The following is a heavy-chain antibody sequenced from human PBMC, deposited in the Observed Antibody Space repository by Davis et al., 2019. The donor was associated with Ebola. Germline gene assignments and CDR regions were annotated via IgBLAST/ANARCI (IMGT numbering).Heavy chain of an antibody. D-gene: IGHD3-22*01. CDR2: INSDGSST. J-gene: IGHJ2*01. V-gene: IGHV3-74*01. Sequence: GESLKISCAASGFTFSSYWMHWVCQAPGKGLVWVSRINSDGSSTSYADSVKGRFTISRDNAKNTLYLQINSLRAEDTAVYYCARGYYDSTGNRYFDFWGRGTLVTVSS. CDR3: ARGYYDSTGNRYFDF. CDR1: GFTFSSYW.